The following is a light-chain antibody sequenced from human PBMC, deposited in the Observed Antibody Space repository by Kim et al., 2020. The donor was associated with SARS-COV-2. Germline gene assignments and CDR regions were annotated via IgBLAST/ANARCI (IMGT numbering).Light chain of an antibody. CDR3: QQAKSVSYT. CDR2: ATS. Sequence: DIQMTQSPSSVSASIGDSVTFTCRATQDITRWIAWYQQKPGKPPRLMIYATSSLQSGVPSRFSGTGSGTEFTLTISSLQPEDFATYYCQQAKSVSYTFGQGTKLEIK. J-gene: IGKJ2*01. CDR1: QDITRW. V-gene: IGKV1-12*01.